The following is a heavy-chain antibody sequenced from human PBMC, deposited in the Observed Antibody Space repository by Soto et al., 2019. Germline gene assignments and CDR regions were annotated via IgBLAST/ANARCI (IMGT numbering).Heavy chain of an antibody. V-gene: IGHV3-53*01. CDR3: ARDNDYGDYGGVDYGMDV. CDR2: IYSGGST. J-gene: IGHJ6*02. D-gene: IGHD4-17*01. Sequence: EVQLVESGGGLIQPGGSLRLSCAASGFTVSSNYMRWVRQAPRKGLEWVSVIYSGGSTYYADSVKGRFTISRDNSKNTLYLQMNSLRAEDTAVYYCARDNDYGDYGGVDYGMDVWGQGTTVTVSS. CDR1: GFTVSSNY.